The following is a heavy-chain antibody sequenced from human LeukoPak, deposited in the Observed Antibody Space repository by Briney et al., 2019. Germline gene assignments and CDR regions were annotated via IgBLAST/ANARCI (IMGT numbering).Heavy chain of an antibody. D-gene: IGHD3-9*01. V-gene: IGHV4-59*12. CDR3: ARDDWLPGRFDP. CDR2: IYYSGSS. Sequence: SETLSLTCIVSGDSINKFYWXWIRQPPGXXXXWIGYIYYSGSSNYNPSLKSRVTXSIDTSKNQFSLRLSSVSAADTAIYCCARDDWLPGRFDPWGQGTLVTVSS. J-gene: IGHJ5*02. CDR1: GDSINKFY.